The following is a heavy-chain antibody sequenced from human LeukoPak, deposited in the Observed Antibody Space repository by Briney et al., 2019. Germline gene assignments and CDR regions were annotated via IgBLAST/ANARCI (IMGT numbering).Heavy chain of an antibody. J-gene: IGHJ3*02. CDR3: ARGTRLDSAFDI. CDR2: IIPIFGTA. Sequence: GASVKVSCKASGYTFTSYGISWVRQAPGQGLEWMGGIIPIFGTANYAQKFQGRVTITTDESTSTAYMELSSLRSEDTAVYYCARGTRLDSAFDIWGQGTMVTVSS. V-gene: IGHV1-69*05. D-gene: IGHD6-19*01. CDR1: GYTFTSYG.